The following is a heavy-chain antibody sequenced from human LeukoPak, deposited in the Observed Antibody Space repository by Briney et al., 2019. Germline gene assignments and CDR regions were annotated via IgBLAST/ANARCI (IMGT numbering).Heavy chain of an antibody. CDR1: GGSISSSNYY. J-gene: IGHJ6*03. CDR3: ARVVVWYMDV. CDR2: IYYSGST. D-gene: IGHD2-8*02. Sequence: PSETLSLTCSVSGGSISSSNYYWGWIRQSPGKGLEWIGSIYYSGSTYYNPSLKSRVTMSVDTSKNQFSLNLSSVTAADTAVYYCARVVVWYMDVWGKGTTVTISS. V-gene: IGHV4-39*07.